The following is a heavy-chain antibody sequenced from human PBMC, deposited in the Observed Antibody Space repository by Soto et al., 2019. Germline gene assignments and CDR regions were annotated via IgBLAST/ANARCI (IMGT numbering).Heavy chain of an antibody. CDR2: IYYSGST. V-gene: IGHV4-31*03. CDR3: ASSGRGYSGYDLHSIDY. J-gene: IGHJ4*02. Sequence: PSETLSLTCTVSGGSISSGGYHWSWIRQHPGKGLEWIGYIYYSGSTYYNPSLKSRVTISVDTSKNQFSLKLSSVTAADTAVYYCASSGRGYSGYDLHSIDYWGQGTLVTVSS. CDR1: GGSISSGGYH. D-gene: IGHD5-12*01.